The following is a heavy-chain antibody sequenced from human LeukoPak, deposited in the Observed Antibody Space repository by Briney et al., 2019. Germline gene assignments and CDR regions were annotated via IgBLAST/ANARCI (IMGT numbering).Heavy chain of an antibody. CDR3: ASPTGYGDYALDY. CDR2: ISSSSSYI. J-gene: IGHJ4*02. D-gene: IGHD4-17*01. V-gene: IGHV3-21*01. Sequence: GGSLRLSCAASGFTFSSYSMKWVRQAPGKGLEWVSSISSSSSYIYYADSVKGRFTISRDNAKNSLYLQMNSLRAEDTAVYYCASPTGYGDYALDYWGQGTLVTVSS. CDR1: GFTFSSYS.